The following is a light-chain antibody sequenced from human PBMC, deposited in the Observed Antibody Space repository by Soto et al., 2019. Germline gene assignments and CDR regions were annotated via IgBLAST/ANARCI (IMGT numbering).Light chain of an antibody. Sequence: EIPMTQSTASLCASAGDRVNMXCRASQSIGKYLTWCQQKPGQAPTLLMFTSSNLQGGGPSRFSGSGSVTDFIRTISSLQPEDFATYYGQQSYSTPPTFGQGTKVDIK. V-gene: IGKV1-39*01. J-gene: IGKJ1*01. CDR1: QSIGKY. CDR2: TSS. CDR3: QQSYSTPPT.